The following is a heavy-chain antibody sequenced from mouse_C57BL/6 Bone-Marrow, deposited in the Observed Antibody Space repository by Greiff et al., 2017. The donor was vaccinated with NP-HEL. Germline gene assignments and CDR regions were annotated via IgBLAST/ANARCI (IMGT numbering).Heavy chain of an antibody. D-gene: IGHD2-3*01. V-gene: IGHV2-9-1*01. CDR3: AIYDGPFAY. CDR1: GFSLTSYA. Sequence: VQLQQSGPGLVAPSQSLSITCTASGFSLTSYAISWVRQPPGKGLEWLGVIWTGGGTNYNSAHKSRLSISKDNSNSHVFLKMNSLPTDDTARYYCAIYDGPFAYWGQGTTLTVSS. CDR2: IWTGGGT. J-gene: IGHJ2*01.